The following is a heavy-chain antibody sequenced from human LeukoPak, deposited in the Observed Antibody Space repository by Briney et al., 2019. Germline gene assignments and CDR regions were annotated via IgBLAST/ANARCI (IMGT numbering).Heavy chain of an antibody. D-gene: IGHD7-27*01. V-gene: IGHV6-1*01. J-gene: IGHJ4*02. CDR2: TYYRSKWYY. Sequence: SQTLSLTCAISGDSVSSSNAAWNWIRQSPSRGLEWLGRTYYRSKWYYHYAVSVKSRITIKPDTSKNRFSLQLNFVTPDDTAVYYCVRSHNGDIDYWGQGTLVTVSS. CDR1: GDSVSSSNAA. CDR3: VRSHNGDIDY.